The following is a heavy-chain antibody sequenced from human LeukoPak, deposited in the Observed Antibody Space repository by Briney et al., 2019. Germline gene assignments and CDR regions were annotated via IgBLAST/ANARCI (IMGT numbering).Heavy chain of an antibody. J-gene: IGHJ4*02. CDR1: GFTFRSYE. CDR2: ISSSGNTM. V-gene: IGHV3-48*03. Sequence: GGSLRLSCAASGFTFRSYEMNWVRQAPGKGLEWVSYISSSGNTMYYGDSVKGRFIISRDNAKNSLYLQMNSLRAEDTAVYFCARESTASRPHAFDYWGQGTLVTVSS. D-gene: IGHD6-13*01. CDR3: ARESTASRPHAFDY.